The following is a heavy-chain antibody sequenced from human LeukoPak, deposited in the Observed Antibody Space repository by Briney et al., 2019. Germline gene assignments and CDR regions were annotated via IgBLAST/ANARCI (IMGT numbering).Heavy chain of an antibody. Sequence: SVKVSCKASGGTLSSYAINWVRQAPGQGLEWMGGIIPIFGTVNNAQQFQGRVTITTDESTSAAYMELRSLRSEDTVVYYCAGYDSSGYYLGYFDIWGQGTMVTVSS. CDR2: IIPIFGTV. CDR1: GGTLSSYA. D-gene: IGHD3-22*01. V-gene: IGHV1-69*05. CDR3: AGYDSSGYYLGYFDI. J-gene: IGHJ3*02.